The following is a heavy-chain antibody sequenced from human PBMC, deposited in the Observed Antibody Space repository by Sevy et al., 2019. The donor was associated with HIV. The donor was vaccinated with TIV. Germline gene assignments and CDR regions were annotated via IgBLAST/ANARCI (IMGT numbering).Heavy chain of an antibody. J-gene: IGHJ4*02. D-gene: IGHD3-10*01. CDR3: TRGHWDHVSGSFYFAS. CDR1: GFSVRDNS. Sequence: GSLKLSCAASGFSVRDNSMSWVRQAPGQGLEWVSVISAGISTYYAESVQGRFTISRDISGNMMYLQMNSLRPENTKHYYCTRGHWDHVSGSFYFASWGQGTLVTVSS. V-gene: IGHV3-53*01. CDR2: ISAGIST.